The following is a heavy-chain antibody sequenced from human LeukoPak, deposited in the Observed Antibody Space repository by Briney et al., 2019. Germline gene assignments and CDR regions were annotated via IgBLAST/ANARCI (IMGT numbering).Heavy chain of an antibody. D-gene: IGHD4-23*01. CDR2: ISSSSSYI. V-gene: IGHV3-21*01. Sequence: GGSLRLSCAASGFTFSSYSMNWVRQAPGKGLEWVSSISSSSSYIYYADSVKGRFTISRDNAKNSLYLQMNSLRAEDTAVYYCARAMYPTVVIADAFDIWGQGTMVTVSS. CDR1: GFTFSSYS. J-gene: IGHJ3*02. CDR3: ARAMYPTVVIADAFDI.